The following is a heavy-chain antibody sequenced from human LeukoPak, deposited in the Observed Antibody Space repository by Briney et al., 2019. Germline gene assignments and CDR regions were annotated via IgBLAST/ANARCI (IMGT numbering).Heavy chain of an antibody. CDR3: ARGRDDDVWGSYPTCFDF. CDR2: IYNSGST. V-gene: IGHV4-61*02. J-gene: IGHJ4*02. Sequence: SQTLSLTCTVSGGSTSSGTYYWTWIRQPAGTGLEWIGRIYNSGSTSYNPSLKSRVTISMDTSKNQFSLKLNSVTAADTAVYYCARGRDDDVWGSYPTCFDFWGQGTLVTVSS. D-gene: IGHD3-16*02. CDR1: GGSTSSGTYY.